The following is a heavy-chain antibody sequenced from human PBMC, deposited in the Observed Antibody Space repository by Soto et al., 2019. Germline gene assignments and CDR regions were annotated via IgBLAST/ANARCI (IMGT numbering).Heavy chain of an antibody. CDR1: GGSISSGGYS. Sequence: QLQLQESGSGLVKPSQTLSLTCAVSGGSISSGGYSWSWIRQPPGKGLEWIGYIYHSGSTYYNPSLRGRVXXSXDXXKTQLCLKLSSVTAAYTAVYYCARVRTTVNDAFDIWGQGTMVTVSS. CDR3: ARVRTTVNDAFDI. J-gene: IGHJ3*02. CDR2: IYHSGST. D-gene: IGHD4-17*01. V-gene: IGHV4-30-2*01.